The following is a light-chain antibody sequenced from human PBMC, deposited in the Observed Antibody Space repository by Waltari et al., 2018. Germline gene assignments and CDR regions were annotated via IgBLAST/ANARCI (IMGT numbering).Light chain of an antibody. V-gene: IGLV2-23*02. Sequence: QSALPQPASVSGSPGQSITPPVTGTRSDMGNYKLVAWYQQHPGKAPKLMIYAVSKRPSGVSDRFSGSKSGDMASLTISGLQPEDEAEYFCSSYAGSSKGVFGGGTKVTVL. CDR3: SSYAGSSKGV. J-gene: IGLJ2*01. CDR2: AVS. CDR1: RSDMGNYKL.